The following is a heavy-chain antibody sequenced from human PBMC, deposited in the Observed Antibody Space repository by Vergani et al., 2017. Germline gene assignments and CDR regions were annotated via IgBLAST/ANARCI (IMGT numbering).Heavy chain of an antibody. J-gene: IGHJ2*01. D-gene: IGHD2-21*01. V-gene: IGHV3-15*01. CDR2: IKSKTDGGTT. CDR3: AKDACGGDWAYGDFDL. Sequence: EVQLVESGGGLVKPGGSLRLSCAASGFTFSNAWMSWVRQAPGKGLEWVGRIKSKTDGGTTDYAAPVKGRFTISRDDSKNTLYLQMNSLKTEDTAVYYWAKDACGGDWAYGDFDLGGRGTRVTVSA. CDR1: GFTFSNAW.